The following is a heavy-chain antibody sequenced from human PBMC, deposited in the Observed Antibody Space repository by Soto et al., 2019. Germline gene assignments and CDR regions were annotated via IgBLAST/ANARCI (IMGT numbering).Heavy chain of an antibody. Sequence: SETLSLTCTVSSGSISVTNVFWGWVRQPPGKGLEWIGNVDYSGTAYFSPSLATRVTFHVDTSKNQFSLTLYSVTAADTAVYYCARITGRHLDYWGQGILVTAPQ. CDR1: SGSISVTNVF. D-gene: IGHD1-20*01. CDR2: VDYSGTA. CDR3: ARITGRHLDY. J-gene: IGHJ4*02. V-gene: IGHV4-39*01.